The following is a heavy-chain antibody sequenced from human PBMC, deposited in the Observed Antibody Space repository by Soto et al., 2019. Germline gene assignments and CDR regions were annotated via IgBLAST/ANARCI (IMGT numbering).Heavy chain of an antibody. J-gene: IGHJ4*02. CDR1: GYTFTSYA. Sequence: QVQLVQSGAEVKKPGASVKVSCKASGYTFTSYAISWVRQAPGQGLEWMGWISAYNGNKKYAQKVQGRVTMTTDTSTRTAYMDLRRLRSDDTAVYYCARDVNSGTFDYWGQGTLVTVSS. CDR3: ARDVNSGTFDY. D-gene: IGHD3-10*01. V-gene: IGHV1-18*01. CDR2: ISAYNGNK.